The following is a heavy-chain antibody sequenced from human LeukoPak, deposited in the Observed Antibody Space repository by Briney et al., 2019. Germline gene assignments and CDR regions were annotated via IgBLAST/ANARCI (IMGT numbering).Heavy chain of an antibody. CDR2: IYYSGST. J-gene: IGHJ4*02. CDR1: GGSISSYY. D-gene: IGHD3-22*01. CDR3: ARQGVPTYYYDSSGPRGFDY. Sequence: SETLSLTCTVSGGSISSYYWSWIRQPPGKGLEWIGYIYYSGSTNYNPSLKSRVTISVDTPKNQFSLKLSSVTAADTAVYYCARQGVPTYYYDSSGPRGFDYWGQGTLVTVSS. V-gene: IGHV4-59*08.